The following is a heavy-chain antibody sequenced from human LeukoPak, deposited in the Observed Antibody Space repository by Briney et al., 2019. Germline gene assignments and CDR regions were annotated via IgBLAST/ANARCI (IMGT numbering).Heavy chain of an antibody. CDR2: ISGSGGIT. J-gene: IGHJ4*02. CDR3: AKLGSCWYYFDY. V-gene: IGHV3-23*01. D-gene: IGHD3-22*01. Sequence: GGSLRLACAASGFTFSSYDMICVRQAPGKGLEWVSDISGSGGITNYADSVKGRFIISRDSSKETLDLQMNSLRVEDTAVYYCAKLGSCWYYFDYWGQGTLVTVSS. CDR1: GFTFSSYD.